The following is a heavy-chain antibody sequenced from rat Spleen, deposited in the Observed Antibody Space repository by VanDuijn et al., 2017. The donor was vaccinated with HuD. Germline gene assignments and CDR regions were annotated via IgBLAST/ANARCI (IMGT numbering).Heavy chain of an antibody. D-gene: IGHD1-6*01. CDR2: ISTGGGNT. Sequence: EVQLVESGGGLVQPGRSLKLSCAASGFTFSNYDMAWVRQAPTKGLEWVASISTGGGNTYSRDSVKGRFTISRDNAKSTLYLQMDSLRSEDTATYYCATGPRILRLDWFAYWGQGTLVTVSS. J-gene: IGHJ3*01. CDR1: GFTFSNYD. V-gene: IGHV5S23*01. CDR3: ATGPRILRLDWFAY.